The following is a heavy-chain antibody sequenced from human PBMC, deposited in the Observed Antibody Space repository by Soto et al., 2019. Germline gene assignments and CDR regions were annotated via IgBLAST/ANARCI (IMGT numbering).Heavy chain of an antibody. V-gene: IGHV3-23*01. CDR3: AKDTSYYYDSSGYSVDGAFDI. D-gene: IGHD3-22*01. CDR2: ISGSGGST. CDR1: GVTLSSYA. J-gene: IGHJ3*02. Sequence: XGSLRLSCSASGVTLSSYAMSWVRQAPGKGLDWVSAISGSGGSTYYADSVKGRFTISRDNSKNTLYLQMNSLRAEDTAVYYCAKDTSYYYDSSGYSVDGAFDIWGQETMVTVSS.